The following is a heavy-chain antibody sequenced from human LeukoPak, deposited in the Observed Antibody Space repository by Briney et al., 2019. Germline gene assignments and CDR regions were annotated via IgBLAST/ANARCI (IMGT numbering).Heavy chain of an antibody. Sequence: SVKVSCKASGGTFSSYAISWVRQAPGQGLEWMGGIIPIFGTANYAQKFQDRVTITADESTSTAYMELSSLRSEDTAVYYCARGAGILWFGEIRSYYMDVWGKGTTVTISS. CDR2: IIPIFGTA. CDR3: ARGAGILWFGEIRSYYMDV. J-gene: IGHJ6*03. CDR1: GGTFSSYA. D-gene: IGHD3-10*01. V-gene: IGHV1-69*13.